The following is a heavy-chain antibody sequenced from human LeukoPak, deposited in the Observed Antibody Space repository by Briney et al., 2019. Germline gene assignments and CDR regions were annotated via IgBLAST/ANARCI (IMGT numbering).Heavy chain of an antibody. CDR2: INHSGST. J-gene: IGHJ5*02. CDR3: ARGRDYSNYVAGWFDP. Sequence: SETLSLTCAVYGGSFSDYYWSWSPQPPGKGLRWIGEINHSGSTNYNPSLKSRVTMSVYTSKNQFSLKLSSVTAAEKAVYFCARGRDYSNYVAGWFDPWGQGTLVTVSS. CDR1: GGSFSDYY. D-gene: IGHD4-11*01. V-gene: IGHV4-34*01.